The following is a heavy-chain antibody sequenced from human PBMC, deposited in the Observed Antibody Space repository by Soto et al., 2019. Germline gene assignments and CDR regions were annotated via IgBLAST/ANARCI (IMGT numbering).Heavy chain of an antibody. V-gene: IGHV3-30*18. CDR1: GFTFSSYG. Sequence: TGGSLKLCCAACGFTFSSYGIHGVLQAPGKGLEWVAVISYDGSNKYYADSVKGRFTISRDNSKNTLYLQMNSLRAEDTAVYYCAKDRGAVAGNFDYSGQRPLVTVYS. D-gene: IGHD6-19*01. CDR3: AKDRGAVAGNFDY. CDR2: ISYDGSNK. J-gene: IGHJ4*02.